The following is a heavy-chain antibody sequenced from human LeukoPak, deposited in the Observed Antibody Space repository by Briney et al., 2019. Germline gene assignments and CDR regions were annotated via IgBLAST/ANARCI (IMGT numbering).Heavy chain of an antibody. J-gene: IGHJ3*02. CDR3: ASREGATTIAFDI. CDR2: IYYSGST. CDR1: GGSISSSSYY. D-gene: IGHD1-26*01. Sequence: SETLSLTCTVSGGSISSSSYYWGWIRQPPGKGLEWIGSIYYSGSTYYNPSLKSRVTISVDTSKNQFSLKLSSVTAADTAVYYCASREGATTIAFDIWGQGTMVTVSS. V-gene: IGHV4-39*01.